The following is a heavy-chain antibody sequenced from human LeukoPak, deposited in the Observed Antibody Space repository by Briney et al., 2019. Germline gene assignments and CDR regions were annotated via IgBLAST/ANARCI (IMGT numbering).Heavy chain of an antibody. J-gene: IGHJ4*02. D-gene: IGHD2-15*01. CDR3: ARTGRDRYCSGGSCYGPIDY. Sequence: ASVKVSCKASGYTFTIYGISWVRQAPGQGLEWLGWISVYNVTRNYAQRLQGRVTMTTDTSTNTAYMELRSLRSDDTAVYYCARTGRDRYCSGGSCYGPIDYWGQGTLVTVSS. V-gene: IGHV1-18*04. CDR2: ISVYNVTR. CDR1: GYTFTIYG.